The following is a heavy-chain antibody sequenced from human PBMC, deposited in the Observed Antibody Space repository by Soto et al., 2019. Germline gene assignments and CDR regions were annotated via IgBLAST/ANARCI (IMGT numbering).Heavy chain of an antibody. CDR3: AKKAGYSGYDPFDY. D-gene: IGHD5-12*01. CDR2: ISSTGNTI. V-gene: IGHV3-48*04. Sequence: EVQLLESGGNLVQPGGSLRLSCAASGFSFSTYALTWVRQVPGKGLEWISYISSTGNTIYYADSVKGRFTISRDTANNSLHLQMSSLRADDTAVYYCAKKAGYSGYDPFDYWGQGTLVTVSS. J-gene: IGHJ4*02. CDR1: GFSFSTYA.